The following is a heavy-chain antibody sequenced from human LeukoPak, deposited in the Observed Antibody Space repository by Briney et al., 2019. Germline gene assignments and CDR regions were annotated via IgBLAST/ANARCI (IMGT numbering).Heavy chain of an antibody. CDR2: ITSSSSYI. CDR1: GFTFSSYN. Sequence: GGSLRLSCAASGFTFSSYNMNWVRQAPGKGPEWVSSITSSSSYIYYADSVKGRFTISRDNAKNSLYLQMDSLRVEDTAVYYCARDFRFHDDYWGQGTLVTVSS. CDR3: ARDFRFHDDY. J-gene: IGHJ4*02. V-gene: IGHV3-21*06.